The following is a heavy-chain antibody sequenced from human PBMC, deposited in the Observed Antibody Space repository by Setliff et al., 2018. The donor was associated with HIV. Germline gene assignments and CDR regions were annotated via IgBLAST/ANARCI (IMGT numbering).Heavy chain of an antibody. CDR1: GFTFTISW. CDR2: INPDGSHR. CDR3: ARDRAYASFDY. J-gene: IGHJ4*02. D-gene: IGHD2-2*01. V-gene: IGHV3-7*03. Sequence: PVGSLRLSCAASGFTFTISWMNWVRQAPGKGLEWVANINPDGSHRDYVDSVKGRFTISRDNAKNSLYLQMNSLRAEDTAVYYCARDRAYASFDYWGQGALVTVSS.